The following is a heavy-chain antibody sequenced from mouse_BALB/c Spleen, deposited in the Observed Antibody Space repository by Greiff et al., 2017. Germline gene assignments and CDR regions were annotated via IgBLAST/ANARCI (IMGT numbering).Heavy chain of an antibody. J-gene: IGHJ4*01. CDR1: GFNIKDYY. V-gene: IGHV14-4*02. CDR3: RYGSSSYYAMDY. Sequence: EVQLQQSGAELVRSGASVKLSCTASGFNIKDYYMHWVKQRPEQGLEWIGWIDPENGDTEYAPKFQGKATMTADTSSNTAYLQLSSLTSEDTAVYYCRYGSSSYYAMDYWGQGTSVTVSS. D-gene: IGHD1-1*01. CDR2: IDPENGDT.